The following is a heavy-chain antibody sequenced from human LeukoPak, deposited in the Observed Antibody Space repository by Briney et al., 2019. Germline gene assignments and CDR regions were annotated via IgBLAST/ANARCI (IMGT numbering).Heavy chain of an antibody. CDR2: ISWNSGSI. D-gene: IGHD3-22*01. V-gene: IGHV3-9*01. CDR3: AKAPPAYYYDSSGHELGD. J-gene: IGHJ4*02. CDR1: GFTFDDYA. Sequence: PGGSLRLSCAASGFTFDDYAMHWVRQAPGKGLEWVSGISWNSGSIGYADSVKGRFTISRDNAKNSLYLQMNSLRAEDTALYYCAKAPPAYYYDSSGHELGDWGQGTLVTVSS.